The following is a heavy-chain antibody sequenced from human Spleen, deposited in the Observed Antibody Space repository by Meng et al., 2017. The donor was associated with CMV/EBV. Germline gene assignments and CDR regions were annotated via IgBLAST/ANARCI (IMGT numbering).Heavy chain of an antibody. CDR1: GFSLSDYH. CDR2: TSSKSSNI. Sequence: GESLKISCAAAGFSLSDYHMTWIRQAPGKGLECIATTSSKSSNIYYVDSVKGRFSMSTDNARGSFSLHMNSLRVEDTAVYFCARGRKSRSSWKMYYGMDVWGQGTTVTVSS. CDR3: ARGRKSRSSWKMYYGMDV. V-gene: IGHV3-11*01. J-gene: IGHJ6*02. D-gene: IGHD1-1*01.